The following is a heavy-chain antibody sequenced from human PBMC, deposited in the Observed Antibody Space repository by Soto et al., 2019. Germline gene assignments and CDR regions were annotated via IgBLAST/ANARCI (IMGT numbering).Heavy chain of an antibody. CDR3: ARDKGYSYGSELGNYGMDV. J-gene: IGHJ6*02. CDR1: GGTFSSYA. CDR2: IIPIFGTA. D-gene: IGHD5-18*01. V-gene: IGHV1-69*13. Sequence: RASVKVSCKASGGTFSSYAISWVRQAPGQGLEWMGGIIPIFGTANYAQKFQGRVTITADESTSTAYMELSSLRSEDTAVYYCARDKGYSYGSELGNYGMDVWGQGTTVTVSS.